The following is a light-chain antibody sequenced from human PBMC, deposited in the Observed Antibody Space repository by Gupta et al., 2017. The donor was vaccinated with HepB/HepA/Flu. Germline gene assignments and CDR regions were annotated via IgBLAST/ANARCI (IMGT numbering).Light chain of an antibody. CDR2: DAS. CDR1: QDISNY. J-gene: IGKJ5*01. V-gene: IGKV1-33*01. CDR3: QQYDNLPT. Sequence: DVQMTQSQSSLSASVGDRVTITCQASQDISNYLNWYHQKPGQAPKLLIYDASNLETGVPSRFSGSGSGTDFTFTISSLQPEDIATYYCQQYDNLPTFGQGTRLEIK.